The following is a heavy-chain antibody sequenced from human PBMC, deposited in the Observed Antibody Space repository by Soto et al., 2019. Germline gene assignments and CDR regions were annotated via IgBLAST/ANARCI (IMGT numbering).Heavy chain of an antibody. CDR1: GFTFSTYW. Sequence: EVQLVESGGGLVQPGGSLRLSCAASGFTFSTYWMTWVRQAPGKGLEWVANIKQDGSEYYYVGSVKGRFTISRDNAKNSLYLQMNSLRAEDTAVYYCARGAFPTWGSYPLDGWGQGTLVTVSS. CDR2: IKQDGSEY. V-gene: IGHV3-7*04. J-gene: IGHJ4*02. D-gene: IGHD3-16*02. CDR3: ARGAFPTWGSYPLDG.